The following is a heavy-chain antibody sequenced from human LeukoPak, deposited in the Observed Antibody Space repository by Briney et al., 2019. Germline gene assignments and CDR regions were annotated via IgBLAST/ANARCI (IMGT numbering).Heavy chain of an antibody. Sequence: GGSLRLSCAASGFTFSSYGMHWVRQAPGKGLEWVAVIWYDGSNKYYADSVKGRFTISRDNSKNTLYLQMNSLRAEDTAVYYCAKALGGITGTTSGPDYWGQGTLVTVSS. CDR1: GFTFSSYG. CDR2: IWYDGSNK. V-gene: IGHV3-33*06. D-gene: IGHD1-20*01. J-gene: IGHJ4*02. CDR3: AKALGGITGTTSGPDY.